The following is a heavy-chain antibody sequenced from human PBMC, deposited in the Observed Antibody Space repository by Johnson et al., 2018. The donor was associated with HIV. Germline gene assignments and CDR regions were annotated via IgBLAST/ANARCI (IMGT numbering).Heavy chain of an antibody. J-gene: IGHJ3*02. V-gene: IGHV3-33*08. D-gene: IGHD6-13*01. CDR1: GFTFSSYG. CDR2: IRYDGSNK. Sequence: QVQLVESGGGVVQPGRSLRLSCAASGFTFSSYGMHWVRQAPGKGLEWVAFIRYDGSNKYYADSVKGRFTISRDNAKNSLVLQMNSLRAEDTAVYFCARDGSSWITGKFDAFDIWGQGTMVTVSS. CDR3: ARDGSSWITGKFDAFDI.